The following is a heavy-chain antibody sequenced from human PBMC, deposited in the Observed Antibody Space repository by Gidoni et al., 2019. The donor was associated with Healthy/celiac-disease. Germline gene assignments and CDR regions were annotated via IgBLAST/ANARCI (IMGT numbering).Heavy chain of an antibody. J-gene: IGHJ6*02. V-gene: IGHV4-31*03. CDR3: ARGPGITMISNYYYGMDV. Sequence: QVQLQESGPGLVKPSQTLSLTCTLSGGSISSGGHYWRWIRQHPGKGLEWIGYIYYSGSTYYNPSLKSRVTISVDTSKNQFSLKLSSVTAADTAVYYCARGPGITMISNYYYGMDVWGQGTTVTVSS. D-gene: IGHD3-22*01. CDR1: GGSISSGGHY. CDR2: IYYSGST.